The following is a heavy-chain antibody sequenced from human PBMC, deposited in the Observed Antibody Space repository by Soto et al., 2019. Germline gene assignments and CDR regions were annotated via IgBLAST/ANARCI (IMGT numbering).Heavy chain of an antibody. Sequence: QVHLIQSGAEVKKPGSSVKVSCKAAGGTFNTYTLFWVRQAPGHGLEWMGRIIPMLTVTNSAQKFQGRLTLTADQSTGTAFMELTSLRSDDTAVYYFSIGIWSAETFEVWGQGTMVTVSS. J-gene: IGHJ3*01. D-gene: IGHD3-3*02. CDR3: SIGIWSAETFEV. CDR2: IIPMLTVT. V-gene: IGHV1-69*02. CDR1: GGTFNTYT.